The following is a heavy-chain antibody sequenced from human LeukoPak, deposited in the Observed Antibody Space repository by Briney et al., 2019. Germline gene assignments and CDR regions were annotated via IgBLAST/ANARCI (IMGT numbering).Heavy chain of an antibody. V-gene: IGHV4-30-4*01. Sequence: SETLSPTCTVSGGSITSGDYYWSWIRQPPGKSLEWIGYIYYSGSTYYNPSLKSRVTISVDSSKNQFSLKLSSVTAAATAVHCCARDTGVITGTTGVDYWGQGTLVTVSS. CDR1: GGSITSGDYY. J-gene: IGHJ4*02. CDR2: IYYSGST. CDR3: ARDTGVITGTTGVDY. D-gene: IGHD1-7*01.